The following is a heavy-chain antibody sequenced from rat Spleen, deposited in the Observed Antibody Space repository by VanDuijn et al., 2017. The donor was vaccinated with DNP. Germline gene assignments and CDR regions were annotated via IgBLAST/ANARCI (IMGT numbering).Heavy chain of an antibody. V-gene: IGHV2S18*01. CDR3: TRGVLFDY. Sequence: QVQLKESGPGLVQPSETLSLTCTVSGFSLTTYSVSWVRQSSGEGPEWMGRLWYDGDTAYNSALKSRLHISRDTSKSQVFLKMSSLQTEDTATYFCTRGVLFDYWGQGVMVTASS. CDR1: GFSLTTYS. J-gene: IGHJ2*01. CDR2: LWYDGDT.